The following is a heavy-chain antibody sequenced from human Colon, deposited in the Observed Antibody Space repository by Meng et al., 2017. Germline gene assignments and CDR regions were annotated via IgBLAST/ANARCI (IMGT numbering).Heavy chain of an antibody. Sequence: EVQLVESGGGLVQPGGSLGLSCAASGFSVSNNYMSWVRQAPGKGLEWVSVLYGDGRTYFADAVKGRFVISRDNSQNTLYLQMSRLGGEDTAVYYCARSLLPDYFQDWGQGTLVTVSS. CDR1: GFSVSNNY. CDR2: LYGDGRT. D-gene: IGHD3-16*01. J-gene: IGHJ1*01. CDR3: ARSLLPDYFQD. V-gene: IGHV3-66*01.